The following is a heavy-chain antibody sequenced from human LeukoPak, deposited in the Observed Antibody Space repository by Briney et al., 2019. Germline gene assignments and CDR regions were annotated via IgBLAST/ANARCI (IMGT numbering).Heavy chain of an antibody. CDR1: GFTFSSNW. CDR2: ISGDGSSA. V-gene: IGHV3-74*01. D-gene: IGHD6-13*01. Sequence: PGGSLRLSCAVSGFTFSSNWMYWVRQAPGKGLVWVSRISGDGSSATYADSVKGRFTISRNNAKNTLYLQMNSLRAEDTAVYYCATFVGIAAGWGQGTLVTVSS. CDR3: ATFVGIAAG. J-gene: IGHJ4*02.